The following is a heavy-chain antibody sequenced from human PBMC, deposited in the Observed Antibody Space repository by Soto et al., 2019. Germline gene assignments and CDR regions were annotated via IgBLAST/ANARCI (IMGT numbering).Heavy chain of an antibody. CDR2: IYYSGST. Sequence: PSETLSLTCTVSGGSISSYYWSWIRQPPGKGLEWIGYIYYSGSTNYNPSLKSRVTISVDTSKNQFSLKLSSVTAADTAVYYCARHRLVSKWWFDPWGQGTLVTVSS. D-gene: IGHD2-8*01. V-gene: IGHV4-59*08. J-gene: IGHJ5*02. CDR1: GGSISSYY. CDR3: ARHRLVSKWWFDP.